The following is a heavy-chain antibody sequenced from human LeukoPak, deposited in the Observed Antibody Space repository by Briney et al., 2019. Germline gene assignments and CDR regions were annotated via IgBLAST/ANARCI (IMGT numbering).Heavy chain of an antibody. CDR2: ISSSGSTI. Sequence: GGSLRLSCVVSRFTFSDYYMSWIRQAPGKGLEWVSYISSSGSTIYYADSVKGRFTISRDNAKNSLYLQMNSLRAEDTAVYYCAKDGGPYYYDSSGYSSFDYWGQGTLVTVSS. CDR3: AKDGGPYYYDSSGYSSFDY. J-gene: IGHJ4*02. V-gene: IGHV3-11*04. CDR1: RFTFSDYY. D-gene: IGHD3-22*01.